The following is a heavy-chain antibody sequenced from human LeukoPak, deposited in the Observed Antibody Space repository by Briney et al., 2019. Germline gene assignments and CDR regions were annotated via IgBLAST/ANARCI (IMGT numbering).Heavy chain of an antibody. CDR3: VTRMSSSSPLDY. CDR2: INSDGSST. D-gene: IGHD6-6*01. CDR1: GFTFSSYW. J-gene: IGHJ4*02. Sequence: PGGSLRLSCAASGFTFSSYWMHWVRQAPGKGLVWVSRINSDGSSTSYADSVKGRFTISRDNAKNTLYLQMNSLRAEDTAVYYCVTRMSSSSPLDYWGQGTLGTVS. V-gene: IGHV3-74*01.